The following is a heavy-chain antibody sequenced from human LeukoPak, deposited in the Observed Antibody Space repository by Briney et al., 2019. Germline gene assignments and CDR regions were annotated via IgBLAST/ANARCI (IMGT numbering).Heavy chain of an antibody. V-gene: IGHV3-21*01. J-gene: IGHJ4*02. CDR2: ISSSSIYI. D-gene: IGHD5-18*01. CDR1: GFALSSYS. Sequence: GGSLRLSCAASGFALSSYSMNWVRQAPGKGLEWVSSISSSSIYIYYADSVKGRFTISRDNAKNSLYLQMNSLRAEDTAVYYCAREREYNYGHMLGYWGQGTLVTVSS. CDR3: AREREYNYGHMLGY.